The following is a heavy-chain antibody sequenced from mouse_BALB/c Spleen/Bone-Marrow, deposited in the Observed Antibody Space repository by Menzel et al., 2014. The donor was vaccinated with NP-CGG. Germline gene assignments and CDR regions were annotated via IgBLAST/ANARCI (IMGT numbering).Heavy chain of an antibody. J-gene: IGHJ3*01. Sequence: EVKLAESGGGLVQPGDSLRLSCATSGITFSDFYMEWVRQPPGKRLEWIAASRNKAKYYTTEYSASVKGRFIVSRDTSQSVLYLQMNALRAEDTAIYYCARDVGYGNYFVYWGQGTLVTVSA. D-gene: IGHD2-10*02. V-gene: IGHV7-1*02. CDR3: ARDVGYGNYFVY. CDR1: GITFSDFY. CDR2: SRNKAKYYTT.